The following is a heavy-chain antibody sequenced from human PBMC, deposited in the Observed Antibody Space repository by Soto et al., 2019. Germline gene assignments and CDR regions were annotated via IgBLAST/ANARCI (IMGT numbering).Heavy chain of an antibody. J-gene: IGHJ6*02. CDR2: ISSSSSSI. CDR3: ARDPKRYFDWLLSGEYYYYCMDV. Sequence: GGSLRLSCAASGFTFSSHSMNWVRQAPGKGLEWVSYISSSSSSIYYADSVKGRLTISRDNAKNSLYLQMNSLRDEDTAVYYCARDPKRYFDWLLSGEYYYYCMDVWGQGTTVTVS. V-gene: IGHV3-48*02. CDR1: GFTFSSHS. D-gene: IGHD3-9*01.